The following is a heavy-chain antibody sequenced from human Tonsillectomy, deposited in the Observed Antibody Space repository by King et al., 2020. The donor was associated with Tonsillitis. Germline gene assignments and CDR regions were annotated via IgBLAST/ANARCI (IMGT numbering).Heavy chain of an antibody. CDR3: ARHAANSGSYSEYFQH. Sequence: QLQESGPGLVKPSETLSLTCTVSGCSISSSSHFWGWIRQPPGKGLGWIGSIDYSGTTYYHPSLESRVTISVDTSKNQFSLKLRSVTAADTAVYYCARHAANSGSYSEYFQHWGQGTLVTVSS. CDR2: IDYSGTT. D-gene: IGHD1-26*01. J-gene: IGHJ1*01. V-gene: IGHV4-39*01. CDR1: GCSISSSSHF.